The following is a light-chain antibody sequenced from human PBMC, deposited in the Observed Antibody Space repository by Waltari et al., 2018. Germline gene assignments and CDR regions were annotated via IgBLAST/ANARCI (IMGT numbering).Light chain of an antibody. Sequence: EIVLTQSPGPLSLSPGERATLSRRASQSVSSSYFAWYQQKPGQAPRLLIYGASSRATGIPDRFSGSGSGTDFTLTISRLEPEDFAVYYCQQYGSSPPLVTFGGGTKVEIK. J-gene: IGKJ4*01. V-gene: IGKV3-20*01. CDR3: QQYGSSPPLVT. CDR2: GAS. CDR1: QSVSSSY.